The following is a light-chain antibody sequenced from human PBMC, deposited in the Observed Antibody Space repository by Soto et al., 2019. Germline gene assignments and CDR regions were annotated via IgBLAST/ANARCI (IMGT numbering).Light chain of an antibody. J-gene: IGKJ1*01. CDR3: QQYYSYPRT. CDR1: QGISSY. CDR2: AAS. V-gene: IGKV1-8*01. Sequence: AIRMTQSPSSLSASKGDRVTITCRASQGISSYLAWYQQKPGKAPKLLIYAASTLQSGVPSRFSGSGSGTDFTLTISCLQSEDFATYYCQQYYSYPRTFGQGTKVVIK.